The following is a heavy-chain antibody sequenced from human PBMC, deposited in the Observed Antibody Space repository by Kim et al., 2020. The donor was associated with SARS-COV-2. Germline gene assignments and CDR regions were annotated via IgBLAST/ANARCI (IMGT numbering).Heavy chain of an antibody. CDR1: GGSISSYY. V-gene: IGHV4-59*08. Sequence: SETLSLTCTVSGGSISSYYWSWIRQPPGKGLEWIGYIYYSGSTNYNPSLKSRVTISVDTSKNQFSLRLSSVTAADTAVYYCARRPSSSWYDPVNLYYYYGMDVWGQGTPVTVSS. CDR3: ARRPSSSWYDPVNLYYYYGMDV. D-gene: IGHD6-13*01. J-gene: IGHJ6*02. CDR2: IYYSGST.